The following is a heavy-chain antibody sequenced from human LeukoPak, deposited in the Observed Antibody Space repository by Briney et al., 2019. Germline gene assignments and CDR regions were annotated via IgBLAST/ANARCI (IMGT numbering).Heavy chain of an antibody. J-gene: IGHJ4*02. Sequence: GGSLRLSYAASGFTFDNYGMHWVRQAPGKGLEWVAVIRYDGIKKFYAGSVKGRFTISRDNYKNTLYLQMNSLRLEDTALYYCAKDDNGPQDNWGQGTLVTVSS. CDR2: IRYDGIKK. D-gene: IGHD1-14*01. CDR1: GFTFDNYG. V-gene: IGHV3-30*02. CDR3: AKDDNGPQDN.